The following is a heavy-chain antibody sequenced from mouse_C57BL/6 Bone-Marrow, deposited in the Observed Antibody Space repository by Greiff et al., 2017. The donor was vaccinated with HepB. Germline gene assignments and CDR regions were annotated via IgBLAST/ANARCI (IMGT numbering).Heavy chain of an antibody. CDR3: ARDVANWDVWFAY. CDR1: GFTFSDYY. CDR2: INYDGSST. Sequence: EVKLEESEGGLVQPGSSMKLSCTASGFTFSDYYMAWVRQVPEKGLEWVANINYDGSSTYYLDSLKSRFIISRDNAKNILYLQMSSLKSEDTATYYCARDVANWDVWFAYWGQGTLVTVSA. J-gene: IGHJ3*01. V-gene: IGHV5-16*01. D-gene: IGHD4-1*01.